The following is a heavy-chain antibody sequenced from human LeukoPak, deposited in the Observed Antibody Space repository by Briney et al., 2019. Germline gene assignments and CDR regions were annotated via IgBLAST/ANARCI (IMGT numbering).Heavy chain of an antibody. CDR3: AGYLHYDFWSAALDI. CDR1: GYSFTSYW. D-gene: IGHD3-3*01. V-gene: IGHV5-51*01. CDR2: LYHGDSYT. Sequence: GESLKISCKGSGYSFTSYWIGWVRQMPGKGLEWMGILYHGDSYTRYRPSFQGPVTHPADQSISTAYRQWSSLKSSYAAMDYCAGYLHYDFWSAALDIWGQGTMVTVSS. J-gene: IGHJ3*02.